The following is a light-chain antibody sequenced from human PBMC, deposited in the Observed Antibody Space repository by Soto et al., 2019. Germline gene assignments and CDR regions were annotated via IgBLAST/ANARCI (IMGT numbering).Light chain of an antibody. CDR2: QDS. J-gene: IGLJ2*01. CDR1: KLGDKY. CDR3: HAWDSSTNVV. Sequence: SYELTQPPSVSVSPGQTASISCSGDKLGDKYACWYQQKPGQSPVLVIYQDSRRPSGIPERFSGSNSGNTATLTISGTQALDEGDYYCHAWDSSTNVVFGGGTKLTVL. V-gene: IGLV3-1*01.